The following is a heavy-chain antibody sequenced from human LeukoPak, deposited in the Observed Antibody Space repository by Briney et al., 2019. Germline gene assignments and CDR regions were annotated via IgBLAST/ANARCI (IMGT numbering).Heavy chain of an antibody. V-gene: IGHV4-59*08. CDR1: GGSIRSYF. D-gene: IGHD3-10*01. Sequence: SETLSLTCSVSGGSIRSYFWSWIRQAPGKGLEWIGHIYHSGNTNYNPSLKSRVTMSIDTSNSQLSLRLSSVTAADTAVYYCARPHPLYGAGSFAFWGQGNLVIVSS. CDR2: IYHSGNT. CDR3: ARPHPLYGAGSFAF. J-gene: IGHJ4*02.